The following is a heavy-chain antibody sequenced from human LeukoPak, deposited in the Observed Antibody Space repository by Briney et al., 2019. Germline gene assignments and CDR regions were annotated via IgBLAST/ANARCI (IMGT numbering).Heavy chain of an antibody. CDR2: MNPNSGNT. CDR1: GGTFSSYA. V-gene: IGHV1-8*02. Sequence: ASVKVSCKASGGTFSSYAISWVRQATGQGLEWMGWMNPNSGNTGYAQKFQGRVTMTRNTSISTAYMELSSLRSEDTAVYYCARGLTHRTGTTLGYWGQGTLVTVSS. D-gene: IGHD1-7*01. J-gene: IGHJ4*02. CDR3: ARGLTHRTGTTLGY.